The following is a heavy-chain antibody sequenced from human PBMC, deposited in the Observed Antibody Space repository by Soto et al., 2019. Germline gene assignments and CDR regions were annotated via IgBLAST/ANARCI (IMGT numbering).Heavy chain of an antibody. J-gene: IGHJ6*02. CDR3: ARDGIAAAGTSEGYYYYGMDV. Sequence: PSETLSLTCTVSGGSISSYYWSWIRQPPGKGLEWIGYIYYSGSTNYNPSLKSRVTISVDTSKNQFSLKLSSVTAADTAVYYCARDGIAAAGTSEGYYYYGMDVWGQGTTVTVSS. CDR1: GGSISSYY. D-gene: IGHD6-13*01. V-gene: IGHV4-59*01. CDR2: IYYSGST.